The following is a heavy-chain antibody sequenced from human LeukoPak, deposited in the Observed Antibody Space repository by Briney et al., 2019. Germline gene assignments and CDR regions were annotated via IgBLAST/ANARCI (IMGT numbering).Heavy chain of an antibody. V-gene: IGHV4-34*01. Sequence: PSETLSLTCAVYDGSFSGYSWSWIRQPPGKGLEWIGEINHSGSTNYNPSLKSRVTISLDTSKNQFSLKLSSVTAADTAVYYCARVFYDSSGYYYLFDYWGQGTLVTVSS. CDR3: ARVFYDSSGYYYLFDY. D-gene: IGHD3-22*01. CDR2: INHSGST. J-gene: IGHJ4*02. CDR1: DGSFSGYS.